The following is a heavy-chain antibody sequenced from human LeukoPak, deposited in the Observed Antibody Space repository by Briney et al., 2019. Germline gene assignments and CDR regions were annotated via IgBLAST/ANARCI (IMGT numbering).Heavy chain of an antibody. V-gene: IGHV3-30*18. J-gene: IGHJ3*02. Sequence: PGGSLRLSCAASGFTFSSYGMYWVRQAPGKGLEWVAVISYDGSDKYYADSVKGRFTISRDNSKTTLYMQMNSLGAEDTAVYYCAKDKISMIRGVILRDAIDIWGQGTTVTVSS. D-gene: IGHD3-10*01. CDR3: AKDKISMIRGVILRDAIDI. CDR1: GFTFSSYG. CDR2: ISYDGSDK.